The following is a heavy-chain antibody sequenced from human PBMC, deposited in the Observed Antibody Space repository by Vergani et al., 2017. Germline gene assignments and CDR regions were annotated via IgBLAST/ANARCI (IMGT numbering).Heavy chain of an antibody. CDR2: ISGSGHTK. Sequence: QVQLVESGGGLVKPGGSLRLSCAASGFTFSDYYMTWIRQAPGKGLEWISYISGSGHTKYYADSVKGRFAISRDNAKNSLYLQMNNLRVEDTAVYYCASDYGSGPPQSRRLLYAIGSFDPWGQGTLVTVSS. J-gene: IGHJ5*02. CDR3: ASDYGSGPPQSRRLLYAIGSFDP. D-gene: IGHD3-10*01. V-gene: IGHV3-11*04. CDR1: GFTFSDYY.